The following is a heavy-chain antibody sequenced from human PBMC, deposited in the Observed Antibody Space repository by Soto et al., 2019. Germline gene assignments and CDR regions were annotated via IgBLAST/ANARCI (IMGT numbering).Heavy chain of an antibody. Sequence: SETLSLTCAVYGGSFSGYYWSWIRQPPGKGLEWIGEINHSGSTNYNPSLKSRVTISVDTSKNQFSLKLSSVTAADTAVYYCARYGSGILFDYWGQGALVTVSS. CDR1: GGSFSGYY. D-gene: IGHD3-10*01. J-gene: IGHJ4*02. CDR2: INHSGST. V-gene: IGHV4-34*01. CDR3: ARYGSGILFDY.